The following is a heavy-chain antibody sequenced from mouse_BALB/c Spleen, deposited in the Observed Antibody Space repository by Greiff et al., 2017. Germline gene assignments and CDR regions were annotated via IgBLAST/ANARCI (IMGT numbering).Heavy chain of an antibody. D-gene: IGHD1-1*01. J-gene: IGHJ4*01. CDR2: IWAGGST. Sequence: VHLVESGPGLVAPSQSLSITCTVSGFSLTSYGVHWVRQPPGKGLEWLGVIWAGGSTNYNSALMSRLSISKDNSKSQVFLKMNSLQTDDTAMYYCARDRYGSSYYAMDYWGQGTSVTVSS. CDR1: GFSLTSYG. V-gene: IGHV2-9*02. CDR3: ARDRYGSSYYAMDY.